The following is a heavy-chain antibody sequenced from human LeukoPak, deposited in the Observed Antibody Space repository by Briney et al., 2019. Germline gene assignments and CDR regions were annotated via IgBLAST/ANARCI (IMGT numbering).Heavy chain of an antibody. CDR2: IKEDGSDK. V-gene: IGHV3-7*05. J-gene: IGHJ4*02. CDR1: AFTFSSYW. CDR3: VRDGIRDIPGIITIRYDY. Sequence: GGSLRLSCSASAFTFSSYWMTWVRQAPGKGLEWVATIKEDGSDKYYVDSVRGRFTISRDNAENSLYLQMNSLRAEDTALYYCVRDGIRDIPGIITIRYDYWGQGTRVTVSS. D-gene: IGHD3-10*01.